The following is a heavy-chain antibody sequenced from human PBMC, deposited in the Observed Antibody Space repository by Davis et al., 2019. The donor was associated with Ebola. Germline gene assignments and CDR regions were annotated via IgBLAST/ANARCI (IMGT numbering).Heavy chain of an antibody. V-gene: IGHV3-9*01. D-gene: IGHD6-19*01. CDR1: GFTFDDYA. Sequence: GGSLRLSCAASGFTFDDYAMHWVRQAPGKGLEWVSGISWNSGSIGYADSVKGRFTISRDNAKNSLYLQMNSLRAEDTALYYCAKDKGPRDPWSELVAVAGSPAEGYYYGMDVWGQGTTVTVSS. CDR3: AKDKGPRDPWSELVAVAGSPAEGYYYGMDV. J-gene: IGHJ6*02. CDR2: ISWNSGSI.